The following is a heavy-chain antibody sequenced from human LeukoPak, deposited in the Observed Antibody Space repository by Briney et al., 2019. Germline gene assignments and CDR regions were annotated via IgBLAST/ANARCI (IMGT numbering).Heavy chain of an antibody. CDR2: ISAYNGNT. D-gene: IGHD6-25*01. CDR3: ARDVSATPLRVRGRLLDY. V-gene: IGHV1-18*01. J-gene: IGHJ4*02. Sequence: AASVKVSCKASGYTFTSYGISWVRQAPGQGLEWMGWISAYNGNTNYAQKLQGRVTMTTDTSTSTAYMELRSLRSDDTAVYYCARDVSATPLRVRGRLLDYWGQGTLVTVSS. CDR1: GYTFTSYG.